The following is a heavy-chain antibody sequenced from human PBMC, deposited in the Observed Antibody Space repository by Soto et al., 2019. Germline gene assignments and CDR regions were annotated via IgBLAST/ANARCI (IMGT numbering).Heavy chain of an antibody. V-gene: IGHV3-23*01. CDR3: AKGGLAVAGTFDY. Sequence: PGGSLRLSCAASGFTFSSYSMSWVRQAPGKGLEWVSGFRTSGDGGTTYYADSVKGRFTISRDNSKNMLFLQMNSLRAEDTAIYYCAKGGLAVAGTFDYWGQGTLVTVSS. CDR2: FRTSGDGGTT. CDR1: GFTFSSYS. D-gene: IGHD6-19*01. J-gene: IGHJ4*02.